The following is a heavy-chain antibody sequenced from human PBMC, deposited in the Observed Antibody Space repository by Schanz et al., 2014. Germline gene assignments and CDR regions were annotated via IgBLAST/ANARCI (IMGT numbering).Heavy chain of an antibody. V-gene: IGHV3-33*08. CDR3: ATESGGQNDRDTETQKYADMDV. CDR1: GITLSGYG. D-gene: IGHD2-2*01. Sequence: QVQLVESGGGVVQPGRSLRLSCAASGITLSGYGLHWVRQAPGKGLEWVAVIRYGGRNKNFVESVEGRFTISRDNSNNTVYLKMNSMRAEGPAVYCCATESGGQNDRDTETQKYADMDVWGKGTTVTVSS. CDR2: IRYGGRNK. J-gene: IGHJ6*03.